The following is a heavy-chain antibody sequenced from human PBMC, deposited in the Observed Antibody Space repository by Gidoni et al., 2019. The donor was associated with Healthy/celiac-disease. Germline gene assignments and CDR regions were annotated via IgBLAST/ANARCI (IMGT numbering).Heavy chain of an antibody. V-gene: IGHV3-21*01. J-gene: IGHJ6*02. CDR1: GFTFSSYS. CDR2: ISSSSSYI. Sequence: EVQLVESGGGLVKPGGSLRLSCAASGFTFSSYSMNWVRQAPGKGLEWVSSISSSSSYIYYADSVKGRFTISRDNAKNSLYLQMNSLRAEDTAVYYCARDRRGSSVATIKYYYYYYGMDVWGQGTTVTVSS. D-gene: IGHD5-12*01. CDR3: ARDRRGSSVATIKYYYYYYGMDV.